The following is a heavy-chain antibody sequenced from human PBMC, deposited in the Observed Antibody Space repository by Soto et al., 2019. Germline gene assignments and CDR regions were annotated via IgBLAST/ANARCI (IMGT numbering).Heavy chain of an antibody. J-gene: IGHJ4*02. Sequence: QVQLQQWGAGLLKPSETLSLTCAVYGGSFSGYYWSWIRQPPGKGLEWIGEINHSGSTNYNPSLKSRVTISVDTSKNQFSLKLSSVTAADTAVYYCARTAWELRAIDYWGQGTLVTVSS. CDR2: INHSGST. D-gene: IGHD1-26*01. CDR3: ARTAWELRAIDY. V-gene: IGHV4-34*01. CDR1: GGSFSGYY.